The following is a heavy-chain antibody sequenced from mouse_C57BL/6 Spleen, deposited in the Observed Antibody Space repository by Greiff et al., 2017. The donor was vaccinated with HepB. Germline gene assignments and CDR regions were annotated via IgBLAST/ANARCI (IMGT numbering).Heavy chain of an antibody. Sequence: DVMLVESGGGLVKPGGSLKLSCAASGFTFSDYGMHWVRQAPEKGLEWVAYISSGSSTIYYADTVKGRFTISRDNAKNTLFLQMTSLRSEDTAMYYCARGYYGSSYVAWFAYWGQGTLVTVSA. CDR1: GFTFSDYG. D-gene: IGHD1-1*01. CDR2: ISSGSSTI. CDR3: ARGYYGSSYVAWFAY. J-gene: IGHJ3*01. V-gene: IGHV5-17*01.